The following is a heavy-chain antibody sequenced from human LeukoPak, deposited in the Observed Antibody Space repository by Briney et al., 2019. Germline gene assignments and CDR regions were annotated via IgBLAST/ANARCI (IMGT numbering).Heavy chain of an antibody. D-gene: IGHD6-13*01. CDR1: GFTFSSYG. CDR3: ARVAAADHYFDY. J-gene: IGHJ4*02. CDR2: ISGSGGST. V-gene: IGHV3-23*01. Sequence: GGSLRLSCAASGFTFSSYGMSWVRQAPGKGLEWVSAISGSGGSTYYADSVKGRFTISRDNAKNSLYLQMNSLRAEDTAVYYCARVAAADHYFDYWGQGTLVTVSS.